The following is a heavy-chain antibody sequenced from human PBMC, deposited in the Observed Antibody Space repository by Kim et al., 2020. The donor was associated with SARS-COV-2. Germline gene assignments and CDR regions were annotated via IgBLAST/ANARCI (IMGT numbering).Heavy chain of an antibody. V-gene: IGHV3-23*01. Sequence: GGSLRLSCAASGFTFSSYAMSWVRQAPGKGLEWVSAISGSGGSTYYADSVKGRFTISRDNSKSTLYLQMNSLRAEDTAVYYCARGSAYYDILTGYSYAAFDIGGQGTMVTVSS. D-gene: IGHD3-9*01. CDR2: ISGSGGST. CDR3: ARGSAYYDILTGYSYAAFDI. CDR1: GFTFSSYA. J-gene: IGHJ3*02.